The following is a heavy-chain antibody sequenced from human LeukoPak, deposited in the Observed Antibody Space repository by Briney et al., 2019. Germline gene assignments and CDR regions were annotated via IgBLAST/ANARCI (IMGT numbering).Heavy chain of an antibody. CDR1: GYTFTSYD. CDR3: ARGKNRGSGSYWTFDY. V-gene: IGHV1-8*03. J-gene: IGHJ4*02. D-gene: IGHD3-10*01. CDR2: MNPNSGNT. Sequence: ASVKVSCKASGYTFTSYDINWVRQATGQGLEWMGWMNPNSGNTGYAQKFQGRVTTTRNTSISTAYMELSSLRSEDTAVYYCARGKNRGSGSYWTFDYWGQGTLVTVSS.